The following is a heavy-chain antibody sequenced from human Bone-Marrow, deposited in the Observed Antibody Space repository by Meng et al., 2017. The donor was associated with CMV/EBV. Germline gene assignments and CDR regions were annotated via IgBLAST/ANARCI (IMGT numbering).Heavy chain of an antibody. D-gene: IGHD6-19*01. Sequence: GGSLRLSCAASGFSFNNYAMTWVRQAPGKGLEWVSSISSSSSYIYYADSVKGRFTISRDNAKNSLYLQMNSLRAEDTALYYCAKDIIAVAGTRNYYYYGMDVWGQGTTVTVSS. J-gene: IGHJ6*02. CDR1: GFSFNNYA. CDR3: AKDIIAVAGTRNYYYYGMDV. CDR2: ISSSSSYI. V-gene: IGHV3-21*04.